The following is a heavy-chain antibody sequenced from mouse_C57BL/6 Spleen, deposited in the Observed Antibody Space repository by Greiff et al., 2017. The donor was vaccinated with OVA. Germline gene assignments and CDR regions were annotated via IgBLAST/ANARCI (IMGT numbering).Heavy chain of an antibody. CDR2: IHPNSGST. D-gene: IGHD5-1*01. V-gene: IGHV1-64*01. J-gene: IGHJ4*01. CDR1: GYTFTSYW. CDR3: AREGGSNYVMDY. Sequence: VKLQQPGAELVKPGASVKLSCKASGYTFTSYWMHWVKQRPGQGLEWIGMIHPNSGSTNYNEKFKSKATLTVDKSSSTAYMQLSSLTSEDSAVYYCAREGGSNYVMDYWGQGTSVTVSS.